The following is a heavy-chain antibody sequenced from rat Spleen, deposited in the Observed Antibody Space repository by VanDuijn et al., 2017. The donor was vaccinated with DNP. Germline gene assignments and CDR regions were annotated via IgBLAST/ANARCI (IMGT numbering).Heavy chain of an antibody. CDR1: GFTFSDYA. CDR3: ATLMYATDYYYFYY. V-gene: IGHV5-7*01. D-gene: IGHD1-6*01. Sequence: EVQLVESGGGLVQPGMSMKLSCAASGFTFSDYAMAWVRQSPKKGLEWVATIIYDGSGTYYRDSVKGRFTISRDNSKSTLYLQVDSLRSEDTATYYCATLMYATDYYYFYYWGQGVMVTVSS. J-gene: IGHJ2*01. CDR2: IIYDGSGT.